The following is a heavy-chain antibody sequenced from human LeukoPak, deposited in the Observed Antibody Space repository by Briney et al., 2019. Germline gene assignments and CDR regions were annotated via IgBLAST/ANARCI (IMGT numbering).Heavy chain of an antibody. CDR3: AKDIVGAYFDY. D-gene: IGHD1-26*01. CDR1: GFTFSSYG. V-gene: IGHV3-30*18. Sequence: PGGSLRLSCAASGFTFSSYGMHWVRQAPGKGLEWVAVISYDGSNKYYADSVKGRFTISRDNSKNTLYLQMNSLRAEDTAVYYCAKDIVGAYFDYWGQGTLVTVSS. CDR2: ISYDGSNK. J-gene: IGHJ4*02.